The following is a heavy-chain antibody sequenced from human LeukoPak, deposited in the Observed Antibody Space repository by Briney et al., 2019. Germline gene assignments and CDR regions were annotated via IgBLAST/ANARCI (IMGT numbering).Heavy chain of an antibody. D-gene: IGHD4-17*01. Sequence: GGSPRLSCAASGFTFDDYGMSWVRQVPGKGLEWVSGINWNGSGAGYADSVKGRFTISRDNAKNSLYLQVNSLKAEDTALFYCARYLRKLYGRGGDYYFYMDVWGKGTTVTVSS. J-gene: IGHJ6*03. CDR2: INWNGSGA. CDR3: ARYLRKLYGRGGDYYFYMDV. V-gene: IGHV3-20*04. CDR1: GFTFDDYG.